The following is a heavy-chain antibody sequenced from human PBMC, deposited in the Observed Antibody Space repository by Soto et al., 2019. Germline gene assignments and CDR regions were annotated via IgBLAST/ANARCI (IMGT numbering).Heavy chain of an antibody. Sequence: GVSLKLSFAASRFPFSRYAMHWVRQAPGKGLEWVAVISYDGSNKYYADSVKGRFTISRDNSKNTLYLQMNSLRAEDTAVYYCAGDGWILSGLYFDYWGQGTLVTVS. CDR1: RFPFSRYA. D-gene: IGHD2-2*03. CDR3: AGDGWILSGLYFDY. CDR2: ISYDGSNK. V-gene: IGHV3-30-3*01. J-gene: IGHJ4*02.